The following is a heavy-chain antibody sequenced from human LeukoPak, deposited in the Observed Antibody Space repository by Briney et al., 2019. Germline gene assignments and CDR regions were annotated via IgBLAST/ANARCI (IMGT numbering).Heavy chain of an antibody. V-gene: IGHV4-4*09. CDR2: IYTSGST. CDR3: ARHGEQLGPFDY. Sequence: SETLSLTCTVSGGSISSYYWSWIRQPPGKGLEWIGYIYTSGSTNYNPSLKSRVTISVDTSKNQFSLKLSSVTAADTAAYYCARHGEQLGPFDYWGQGTLVTVSS. J-gene: IGHJ4*02. CDR1: GGSISSYY. D-gene: IGHD6-6*01.